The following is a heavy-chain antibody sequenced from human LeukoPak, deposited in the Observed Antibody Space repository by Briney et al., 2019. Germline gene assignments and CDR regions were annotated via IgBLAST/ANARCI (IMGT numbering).Heavy chain of an antibody. Sequence: GGSLRLSFSASGFTFSSYAMSWVRPTPGKGLEWVSTVSGRGHTAFYADSVRGRFTISRVDSKNTLDLRMSSLRADDTAVYYCVKSDGLVRGYFSSWGQGTLVTVSP. V-gene: IGHV3-23*01. CDR1: GFTFSSYA. D-gene: IGHD6-19*01. CDR3: VKSDGLVRGYFSS. CDR2: VSGRGHTA. J-gene: IGHJ5*02.